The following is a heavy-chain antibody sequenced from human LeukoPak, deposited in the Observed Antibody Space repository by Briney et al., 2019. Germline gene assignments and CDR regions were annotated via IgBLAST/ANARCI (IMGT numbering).Heavy chain of an antibody. V-gene: IGHV4-4*02. D-gene: IGHD6-19*01. Sequence: PSGTLSLTCAVSGGSISSSNWWSWVRQPPGKGLEWIGEIYHSGSTNYNPSLKSRVTISVDKSKNQFSLKLSSVTAADTAVYYCARRYSSGWYPNNYYYMDVWGKGTTVTVSS. CDR2: IYHSGST. CDR3: ARRYSSGWYPNNYYYMDV. CDR1: GGSISSSNW. J-gene: IGHJ6*03.